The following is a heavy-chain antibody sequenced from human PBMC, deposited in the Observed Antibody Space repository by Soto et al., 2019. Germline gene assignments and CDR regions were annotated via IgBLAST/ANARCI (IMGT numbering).Heavy chain of an antibody. Sequence: LSHRSSVAGGSIGGHGWHWIRNNQGKGLEWIAYVSSSGSTKYNPSLKSRVTISIDTTKNQFSLRLSSVTAADTAVYYCASGFYDSRGYTEVFDIWVQGTTVLGSS. V-gene: IGHV4-59*11. CDR2: VSSSGST. CDR3: ASGFYDSRGYTEVFDI. D-gene: IGHD3-22*01. CDR1: GGSIGGHG. J-gene: IGHJ3*02.